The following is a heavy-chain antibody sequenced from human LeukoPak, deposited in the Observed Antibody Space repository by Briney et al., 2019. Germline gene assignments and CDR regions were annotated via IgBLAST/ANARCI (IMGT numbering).Heavy chain of an antibody. CDR1: GGPFRGYY. CDR3: ARGRVGSSWYGVVSPVDY. D-gene: IGHD6-13*01. Sequence: SETLSLTCAVYGGPFRGYYWRWIRRPPGEGLEWLGDFNHSGSTNYNPSLKSRVTISVDTSKNQFSLKLSSVTAADTAVYYCARGRVGSSWYGVVSPVDYWGQGTLVTVSS. V-gene: IGHV4-34*01. CDR2: FNHSGST. J-gene: IGHJ4*02.